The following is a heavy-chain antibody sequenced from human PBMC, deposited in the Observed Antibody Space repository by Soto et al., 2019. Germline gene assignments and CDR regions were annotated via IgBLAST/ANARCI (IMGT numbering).Heavy chain of an antibody. J-gene: IGHJ4*02. CDR2: ISSSSSYT. V-gene: IGHV3-11*06. CDR1: GFTFSDYY. D-gene: IGHD3-22*01. CDR3: ARDGYDSSGTHPY. Sequence: VRLVESGGGLVKPGGSLRLSCAASGFTFSDYYMSWIRQAPGKGLEWVSYISSSSSYTNYADSVKGRFTISRDNAKNSLYLQMNSLRAEDTAVYYCARDGYDSSGTHPYWGQGTLVTVSS.